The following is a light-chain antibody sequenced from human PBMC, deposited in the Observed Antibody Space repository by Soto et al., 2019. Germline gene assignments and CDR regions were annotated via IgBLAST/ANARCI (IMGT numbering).Light chain of an antibody. CDR2: GAS. J-gene: IGKJ5*01. V-gene: IGKV3-15*01. CDR3: QQYNNWIT. Sequence: EIVLTQSPGTLCLSRGERGALSCRASQSVSSNLAWYQQKPGKAPRPLLYGASTRATGIPARLSGSGSGTEFTLPIRSLQSEDFAVYYCQQYNNWITFGQGTRLEIK. CDR1: QSVSSN.